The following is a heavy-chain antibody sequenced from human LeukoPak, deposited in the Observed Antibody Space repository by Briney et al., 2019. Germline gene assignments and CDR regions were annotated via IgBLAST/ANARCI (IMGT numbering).Heavy chain of an antibody. D-gene: IGHD3-22*01. CDR1: GFTFSTYA. J-gene: IGHJ4*02. CDR2: ISDNGRGT. CDR3: AKDPYYDSSGYYRPHFDY. Sequence: PGGSLRLSCAASGFTFSTYAMSWVRQPPGKGPEWVSAISDNGRGTYYIDSVKGRFTISRDNSKNTLYLQMNSLRAEDTAVYYCAKDPYYDSSGYYRPHFDYWGQGTLVTVSS. V-gene: IGHV3-23*01.